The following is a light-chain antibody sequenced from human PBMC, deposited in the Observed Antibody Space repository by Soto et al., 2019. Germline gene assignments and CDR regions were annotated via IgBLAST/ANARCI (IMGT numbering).Light chain of an antibody. CDR2: KAS. CDR3: QQYSSYSRT. V-gene: IGKV1-5*03. CDR1: QTVASW. Sequence: DIQMTQSPSTLSASVGDKVTITCRASQTVASWLAWYQQKPGKAPKLLIYKASSLESGVPSRFSCSGSETEFTLTISSLQVDDFATNSCQQYSSYSRTFGQGTKVEMK. J-gene: IGKJ1*01.